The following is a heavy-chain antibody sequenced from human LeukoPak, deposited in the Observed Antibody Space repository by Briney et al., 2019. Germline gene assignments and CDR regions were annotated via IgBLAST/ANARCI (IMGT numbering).Heavy chain of an antibody. CDR1: GFTFSSYG. CDR2: IWYDGSNK. Sequence: PGGSLRLSCAASGFTFSSYGVHWVRQAPGKGPEWVAVIWYDGSNKYYADSVKGRFTISRDNSKNTLYLQMNSLRAEDTAVYYCARQQLGLDYWGQGTLVTVSS. V-gene: IGHV3-33*01. CDR3: ARQQLGLDY. J-gene: IGHJ4*02. D-gene: IGHD6-13*01.